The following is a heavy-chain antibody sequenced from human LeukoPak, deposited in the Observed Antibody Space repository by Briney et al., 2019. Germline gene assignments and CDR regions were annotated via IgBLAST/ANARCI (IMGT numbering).Heavy chain of an antibody. CDR3: ARDPNPYSSTSGYFDF. J-gene: IGHJ4*02. V-gene: IGHV3-11*01. CDR1: GFTFSDYY. Sequence: GGSLRLSCAGSGFTFSDYYMSWIRQAPWRGLEGVSYISSSGSTIYYADSVKGRFTISRDNAKNSLYLQMNSLRAEDTAVYYCARDPNPYSSTSGYFDFWGQGTLVTVSS. D-gene: IGHD6-6*01. CDR2: ISSSGSTI.